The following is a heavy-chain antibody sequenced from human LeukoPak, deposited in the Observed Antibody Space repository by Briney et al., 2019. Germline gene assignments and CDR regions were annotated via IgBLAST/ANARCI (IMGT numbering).Heavy chain of an antibody. CDR1: GFTFSSYW. J-gene: IGHJ4*02. CDR3: ARGSQQVWGYHDY. D-gene: IGHD7-27*01. V-gene: IGHV3-64*01. Sequence: PGGSLRLSCAASGFTFSSYWMSWVRQAPGKGLDYVSAINNDGGDTYYANSVKGRFTISRDNSRNTLYLQMGSLRAEDMAVYYCARGSQQVWGYHDYWGQGTLVTVSS. CDR2: INNDGGDT.